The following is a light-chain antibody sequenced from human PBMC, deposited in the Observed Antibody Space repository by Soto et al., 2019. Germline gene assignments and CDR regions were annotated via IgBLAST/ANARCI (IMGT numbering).Light chain of an antibody. V-gene: IGLV2-14*01. J-gene: IGLJ3*02. CDR2: EVS. CDR1: SSDVGGYNY. CDR3: ISYTSTNTGV. Sequence: QSALTQPASVSGSPGQSITISCTGTSSDVGGYNYVSWYQQHPGKAPKLMIYEVSNRPSGVSNRFSGSKSGNTASLTISGLQAEDEADYYCISYTSTNTGVFGGGTKLTVL.